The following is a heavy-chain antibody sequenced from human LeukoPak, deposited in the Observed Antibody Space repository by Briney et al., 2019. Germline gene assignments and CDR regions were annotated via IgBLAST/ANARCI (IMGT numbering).Heavy chain of an antibody. CDR1: GFTFSSYA. D-gene: IGHD2-2*02. V-gene: IGHV3-23*01. CDR3: ALPPLRYCSSTSCYTG. J-gene: IGHJ4*02. Sequence: GGSLRLSCAASGFTFSSYAMSWVRQAPGKGLELVSAISGSGGSTYYADSVKGRFTISRDNSKNTLYLQMNSLRAEDTAVYYCALPPLRYCSSTSCYTGWGLGTLVTVSS. CDR2: ISGSGGST.